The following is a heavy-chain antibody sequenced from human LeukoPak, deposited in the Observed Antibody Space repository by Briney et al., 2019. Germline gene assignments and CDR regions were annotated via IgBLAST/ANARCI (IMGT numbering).Heavy chain of an antibody. Sequence: GGSLRLSCAASGFTFSSYSMNWVRQAPGKGLEWVSSISSSSSYIYYADSVKGRFTISRDNAKNSLYLQMNSLRAEDTAVYYCARDYGDYGGNPLDYWGQGTLVTVSS. D-gene: IGHD4-23*01. CDR2: ISSSSSYI. CDR3: ARDYGDYGGNPLDY. V-gene: IGHV3-21*01. CDR1: GFTFSSYS. J-gene: IGHJ4*02.